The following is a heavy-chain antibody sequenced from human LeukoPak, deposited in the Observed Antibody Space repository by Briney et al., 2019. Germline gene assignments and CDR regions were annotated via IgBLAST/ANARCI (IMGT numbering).Heavy chain of an antibody. CDR3: ARDGYRKCYDY. CDR2: INQDGSEK. CDR1: SSYW. D-gene: IGHD5-12*01. Sequence: GGSLRLSCVAFSSYWMCWVRQAPGKGLEWVANINQDGSEKYYVDSVKGRFTISRDNAKNSLYLQMNSLRAEDTAVYYCARDGYRKCYDYWGQGTLVTVSS. V-gene: IGHV3-7*01. J-gene: IGHJ4*02.